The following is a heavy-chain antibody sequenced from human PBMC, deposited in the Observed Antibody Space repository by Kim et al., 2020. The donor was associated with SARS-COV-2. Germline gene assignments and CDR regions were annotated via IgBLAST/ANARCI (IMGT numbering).Heavy chain of an antibody. V-gene: IGHV3-23*01. J-gene: IGHJ1*01. CDR1: GFTFSDHA. Sequence: GGSLRLSCAASGFTFSDHAMNWVRQAPGRGLEWVSGIGGSDGTTYYADSVQGRFTISRDNSRNTLFLLMNALRAEDTAIYYCAKSDCAGGTCFLLNYWG. CDR3: AKSDCAGGTCFLLNY. CDR2: IGGSDGTT. D-gene: IGHD2-8*02.